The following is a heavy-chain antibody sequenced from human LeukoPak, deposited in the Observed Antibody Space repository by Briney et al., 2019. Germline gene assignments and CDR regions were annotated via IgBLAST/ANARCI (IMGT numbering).Heavy chain of an antibody. J-gene: IGHJ3*02. CDR2: ISGSGGST. CDR1: GFTFSSYA. Sequence: PGGSLRLSCAASGFTFSSYAMSWVRQAPGKGPEWVSAISGSGGSTYYADSVKGRFTISRDNSKNTLYLQMNSLRAEDTAVYYCAKVYYYGSGSYYNDAFDIWGQGTMVTVSS. CDR3: AKVYYYGSGSYYNDAFDI. V-gene: IGHV3-23*01. D-gene: IGHD3-10*01.